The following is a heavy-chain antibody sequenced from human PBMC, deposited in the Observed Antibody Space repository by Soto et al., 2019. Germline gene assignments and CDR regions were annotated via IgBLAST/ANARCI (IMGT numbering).Heavy chain of an antibody. V-gene: IGHV1-2*02. D-gene: IGHD3-22*01. J-gene: IGHJ4*02. CDR1: GYTFTGYY. Sequence: ASVKVSCKASGYTFTGYYMHWVRQAPGQGLEWMGWINPNSGGTNYAQKFQGRVTMTRDTSISTAYMELRSLRSDDTAVYYCARDHPYYYDSSGYPIDYWGQGTLVTVSS. CDR2: INPNSGGT. CDR3: ARDHPYYYDSSGYPIDY.